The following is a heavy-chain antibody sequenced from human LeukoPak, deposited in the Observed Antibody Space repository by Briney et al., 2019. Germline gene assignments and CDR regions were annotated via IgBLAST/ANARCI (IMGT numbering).Heavy chain of an antibody. Sequence: GGSLRLSCAASGFTVSSNYLSWVRQAPGKGLGWVSVIYSGGSTYYADSVKGRFTISRDNSKNTLYLQMNSLRAEDTAVYYCARAEITGTTGGMDVWGQGTTVTVSS. CDR3: ARAEITGTTGGMDV. CDR1: GFTVSSNY. D-gene: IGHD1-20*01. V-gene: IGHV3-53*01. CDR2: IYSGGST. J-gene: IGHJ6*02.